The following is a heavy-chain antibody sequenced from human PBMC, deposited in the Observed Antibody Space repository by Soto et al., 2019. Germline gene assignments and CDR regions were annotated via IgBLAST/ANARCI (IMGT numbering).Heavy chain of an antibody. J-gene: IGHJ6*02. V-gene: IGHV3-30-3*01. Sequence: QVQLVESGGGVVQPGRSLRLSCAASGFTFSSYAMHWVRQAPGKGLEWVAVISYDGSNKYYADSVKGRFTISRDNSKNTLYLQMNSLGAEDTAVYYCASPHSSRYSSGWYGGGMDVWGQGTTVTVSS. CDR1: GFTFSSYA. CDR2: ISYDGSNK. CDR3: ASPHSSRYSSGWYGGGMDV. D-gene: IGHD6-19*01.